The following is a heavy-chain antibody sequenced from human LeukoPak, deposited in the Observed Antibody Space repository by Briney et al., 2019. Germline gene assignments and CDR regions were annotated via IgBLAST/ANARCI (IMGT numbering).Heavy chain of an antibody. V-gene: IGHV1-8*01. D-gene: IGHD3-10*01. J-gene: IGHJ4*02. CDR2: MNPNSGYT. Sequence: ASVKVSCKASGYTFTSYDINWVRQATGQGLEWMGWMNPNSGYTGYAQKFQGRVTMTRNTSISTAYMELNSLRSEDTAVYYCARYYYGSGSYYNPRAGYYFDYWGQGTLVTVSS. CDR3: ARYYYGSGSYYNPRAGYYFDY. CDR1: GYTFTSYD.